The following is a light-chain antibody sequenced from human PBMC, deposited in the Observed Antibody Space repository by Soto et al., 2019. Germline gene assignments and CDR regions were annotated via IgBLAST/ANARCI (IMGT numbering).Light chain of an antibody. CDR2: DVN. Sequence: QSVLTQPASVSGSPGQSITISCTGTSSDIGAFTFVSWYQQHPGKVPKLMIFDVNRRPSGVSDRFSGSKSGNTASLTISGLQAEDEGDYYCSSYTSSSTHVFGSGTTLTVL. CDR1: SSDIGAFTF. CDR3: SSYTSSSTHV. J-gene: IGLJ1*01. V-gene: IGLV2-14*03.